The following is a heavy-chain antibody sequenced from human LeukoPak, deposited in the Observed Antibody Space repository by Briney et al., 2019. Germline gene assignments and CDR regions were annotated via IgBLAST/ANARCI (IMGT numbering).Heavy chain of an antibody. V-gene: IGHV1-18*01. CDR1: GSTFTSYG. Sequence: GASVKVSCKASGSTFTSYGISWVRQAPGQGLEWMGWISAYNGNTNYAQKLQGRVTMTTDTSTSTAYMELRSLRSDDTAVYYCARDSFDWLLIGLLDYWGQGTLVTVSS. J-gene: IGHJ4*02. CDR3: ARDSFDWLLIGLLDY. CDR2: ISAYNGNT. D-gene: IGHD3-9*01.